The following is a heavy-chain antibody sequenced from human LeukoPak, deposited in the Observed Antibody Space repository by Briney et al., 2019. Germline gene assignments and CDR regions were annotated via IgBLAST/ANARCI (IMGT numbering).Heavy chain of an antibody. V-gene: IGHV3-30*02. CDR3: AKDWDHSSGSYFQH. CDR2: IRYDGSNK. J-gene: IGHJ1*01. D-gene: IGHD1-26*01. Sequence: GGSLRLSCAASGFTFSSHGMHWVRQAPGKGLEWVAFIRYDGSNKYYADSVKGRFTISRDNSKNTLYLQMNSLRAEDTAVYYCAKDWDHSSGSYFQHWGQGTLVTVSS. CDR1: GFTFSSHG.